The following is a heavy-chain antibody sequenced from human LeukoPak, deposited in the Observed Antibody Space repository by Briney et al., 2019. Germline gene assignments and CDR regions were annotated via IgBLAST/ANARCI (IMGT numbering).Heavy chain of an antibody. D-gene: IGHD1-14*01. J-gene: IGHJ3*02. V-gene: IGHV4-59*11. Sequence: KPSETLSLTCSVSGASMSGHYLTWIRQPPGKGLEWIGHISYIGSTNYSPSLKSRLTISEDTSKNQFSLKLSSVAAADTAIYYCATDKISINAFDMWGQGTMVTVSS. CDR3: ATDKISINAFDM. CDR2: ISYIGST. CDR1: GASMSGHY.